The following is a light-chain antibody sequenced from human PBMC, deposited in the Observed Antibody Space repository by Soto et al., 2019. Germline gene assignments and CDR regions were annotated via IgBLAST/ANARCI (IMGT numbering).Light chain of an antibody. CDR1: SSNIGSHL. CDR2: TNN. J-gene: IGLJ3*02. V-gene: IGLV1-44*01. CDR3: ATWDASLQSWV. Sequence: QSVLTQPPSVSGTPGQRVTISCSGSSSNIGSHLVNWYQQVPGTAPRLLIYTNNQRPSGVPDRCSDSKSGTSASLAISGLQSEDEAHYYCATWDASLQSWVFGGGTKLTVL.